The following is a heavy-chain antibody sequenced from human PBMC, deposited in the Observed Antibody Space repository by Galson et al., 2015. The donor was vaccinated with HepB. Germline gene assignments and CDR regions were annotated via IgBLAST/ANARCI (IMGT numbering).Heavy chain of an antibody. CDR3: AKDTNGFSLAV. D-gene: IGHD2-8*01. V-gene: IGHV3-30*18. CDR1: GFTFSNYA. Sequence: SLRLSCAASGFTFSNYAMYWVRQAPGKGLEWVASTIYSGGDKYYADSVRGRFTISRDNSKSTLFLQMNSLRVEDTALYYCAKDTNGFSLAVWGQGPPVTVSS. CDR2: TIYSGGDK. J-gene: IGHJ6*02.